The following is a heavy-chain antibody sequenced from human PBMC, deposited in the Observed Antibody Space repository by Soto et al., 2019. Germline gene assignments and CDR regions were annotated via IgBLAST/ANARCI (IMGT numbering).Heavy chain of an antibody. J-gene: IGHJ5*02. CDR2: IYYSGST. CDR1: GGSISGGDYY. CDR3: AREAPITVFGVFIRWFDP. D-gene: IGHD3-3*01. V-gene: IGHV4-30-4*01. Sequence: SETLSLTCTVSGGSISGGDYYWSWLRPAPGQSLEWIGYIYYSGSTFYNPSLTSRVTMSVDTSKNQFSLKLSSVTAADTAVYYCAREAPITVFGVFIRWFDPWGQGTLVTVSS.